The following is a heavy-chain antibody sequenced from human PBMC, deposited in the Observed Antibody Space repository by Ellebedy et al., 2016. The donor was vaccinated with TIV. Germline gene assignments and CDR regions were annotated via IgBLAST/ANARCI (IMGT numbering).Heavy chain of an antibody. CDR2: FDPETGER. J-gene: IGHJ4*02. CDR1: GNSLTKLS. V-gene: IGHV1-24*01. CDR3: ATGISGTYSYFDS. D-gene: IGHD1-26*01. Sequence: AASVKVSCKVSGNSLTKLSMNWVRQAPRKGLDWMATFDPETGERVYAQKFQGRVIMTEDTSTETSYMELSSLRFEDTAVYFCATGISGTYSYFDSWGQGSLIIVSS.